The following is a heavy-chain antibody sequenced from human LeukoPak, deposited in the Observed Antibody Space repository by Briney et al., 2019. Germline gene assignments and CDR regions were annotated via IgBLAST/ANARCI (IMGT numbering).Heavy chain of an antibody. CDR3: AKDSGSGEWELNY. CDR2: ISGSGGST. CDR1: GFTFSSYA. D-gene: IGHD1-26*01. J-gene: IGHJ4*02. Sequence: GGSLGLSCAASGFTFSSYAMSWVRQAPGKGLEWVSAISGSGGSTYYADSVKGRFTISRDNSKNTLYLQMNSLRAEDTAVYYCAKDSGSGEWELNYWGQGTLVTVSS. V-gene: IGHV3-23*01.